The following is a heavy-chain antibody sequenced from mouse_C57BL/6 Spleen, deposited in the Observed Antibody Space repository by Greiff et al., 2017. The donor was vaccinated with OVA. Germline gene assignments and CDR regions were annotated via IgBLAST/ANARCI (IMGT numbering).Heavy chain of an antibody. J-gene: IGHJ2*01. CDR3: ARATTVVANFDY. V-gene: IGHV5-4*03. D-gene: IGHD1-1*01. CDR1: GFTFSSYA. CDR2: ISDGGSYT. Sequence: EVKLMESGGGLVKPGGSLKLSCAASGFTFSSYAMSWVRQTPEKRLEWVATISDGGSYTYYPDNVKGRFTISRDNAKNNLYLQMSHLKSEDTAMYYCARATTVVANFDYWGQGTTLTVSS.